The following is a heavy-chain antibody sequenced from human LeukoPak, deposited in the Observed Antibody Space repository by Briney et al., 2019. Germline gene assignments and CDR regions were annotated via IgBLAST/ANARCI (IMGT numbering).Heavy chain of an antibody. D-gene: IGHD2-2*01. Sequence: SETLSLTCTVSGGSISSYYWSWIRQPAGKGLEWIGRIYTSGSTNYNPSLKSRVTMSVDTSKNQFSLKLSSVTAADMAVYYCARVMVCSSTSCYDDENDAFDIWGQGTMVTVSS. J-gene: IGHJ3*02. CDR3: ARVMVCSSTSCYDDENDAFDI. CDR1: GGSISSYY. CDR2: IYTSGST. V-gene: IGHV4-4*07.